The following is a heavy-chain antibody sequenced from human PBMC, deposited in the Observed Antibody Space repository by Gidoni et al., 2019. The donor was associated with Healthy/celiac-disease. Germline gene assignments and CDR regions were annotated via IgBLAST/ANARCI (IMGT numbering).Heavy chain of an antibody. Sequence: QVQLQQWGAGLLKPSETLSLTCAVYGGSFRGYYWSWIRQPPGKGLEWIGEINHSGSTNYNPSLKSRVTISVDTSKNQFSLKLSSVTAADTAVYYCARRGGIRFLEWLLYFDYWGQGTLVTVSS. CDR3: ARRGGIRFLEWLLYFDY. CDR1: GGSFRGYY. J-gene: IGHJ4*02. CDR2: INHSGST. V-gene: IGHV4-34*01. D-gene: IGHD3-3*01.